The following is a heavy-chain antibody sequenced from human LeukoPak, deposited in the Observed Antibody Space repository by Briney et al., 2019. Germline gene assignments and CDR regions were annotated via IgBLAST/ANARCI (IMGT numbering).Heavy chain of an antibody. CDR2: ISGSGGST. CDR3: AKAGLRYFDWSEAIDY. J-gene: IGHJ4*02. Sequence: GGSLRLSCAASGFTFRSYAMSWVRQAPGKGLEWVSAISGSGGSTYYADSVKGRFTIARDNSKNSLYLQMKSLRAEDTALYYCAKAGLRYFDWSEAIDYWGQGTLVTVSS. V-gene: IGHV3-23*01. D-gene: IGHD3-9*01. CDR1: GFTFRSYA.